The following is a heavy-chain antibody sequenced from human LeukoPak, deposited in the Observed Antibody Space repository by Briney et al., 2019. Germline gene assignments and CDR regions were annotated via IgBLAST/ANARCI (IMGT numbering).Heavy chain of an antibody. CDR2: IYYSGST. CDR1: GGSINSYS. J-gene: IGHJ3*02. Sequence: PSETLSLTFTVSGGSINSYSWSWIRQPPGKGLEWNGYIYYSGSTNYNPSLKSRVTISVDTSKNQFSLKLSSVTAADTAVYYCARVIAVAGPKGAFDIWGQGTMVTVSS. CDR3: ARVIAVAGPKGAFDI. V-gene: IGHV4-59*08. D-gene: IGHD6-19*01.